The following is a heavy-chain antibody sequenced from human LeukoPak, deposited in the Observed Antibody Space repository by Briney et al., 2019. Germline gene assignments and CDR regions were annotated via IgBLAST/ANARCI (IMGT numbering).Heavy chain of an antibody. J-gene: IGHJ1*01. CDR2: IYYSGST. V-gene: IGHV4-59*01. CDR1: GGSISSYY. CDR3: ARGGWYPESFQH. Sequence: SRTLSLTCAVSGGSISSYYWNWIRQPPGKGLEWIGYIYYSGSTDYNPSLKSRVTISVDTSKNQFSLKLSSVTAADTAVYYCARGGWYPESFQHWGQGALVTVSS. D-gene: IGHD6-19*01.